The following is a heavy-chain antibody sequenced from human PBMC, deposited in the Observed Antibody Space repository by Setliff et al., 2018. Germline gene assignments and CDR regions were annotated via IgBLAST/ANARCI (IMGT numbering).Heavy chain of an antibody. Sequence: PGESLKISCKGSGYSFTSYWIGWVRQMPGKGLEWMGIIYPGDSDTRYSPSFQGQVTISADKSINTAYLQWSSLKASDTAMYYCARQAVAGSDAFDIWGQGTMVTVSS. CDR1: GYSFTSYW. V-gene: IGHV5-51*01. CDR2: IYPGDSDT. CDR3: ARQAVAGSDAFDI. J-gene: IGHJ3*02. D-gene: IGHD6-19*01.